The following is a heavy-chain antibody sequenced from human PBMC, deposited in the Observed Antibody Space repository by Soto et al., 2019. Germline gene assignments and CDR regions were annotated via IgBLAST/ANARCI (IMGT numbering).Heavy chain of an antibody. Sequence: QVQLVQSGAEVKEPGASVKVACKASGYTFQNYHMHWVRQAPGQGLEGTGIIHPSGDTKTYAQRFQGRLAMTRDTSTSTAYMELSSLTSEDTAVYFCARDLWGSWTVDYWGQGTLVTVSS. CDR3: ARDLWGSWTVDY. CDR1: GYTFQNYH. CDR2: IHPSGDTK. D-gene: IGHD3-16*01. J-gene: IGHJ4*02. V-gene: IGHV1-46*02.